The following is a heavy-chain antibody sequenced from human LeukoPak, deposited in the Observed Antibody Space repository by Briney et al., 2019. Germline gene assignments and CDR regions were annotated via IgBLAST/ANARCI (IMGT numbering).Heavy chain of an antibody. J-gene: IGHJ4*02. CDR2: IYYSGST. V-gene: IGHV4-39*07. CDR3: ASNYGDPDY. Sequence: SETLSLTCTVSGGSISSSNFYWGWIRQPPGKGLEWIGSIYYSGSTYYNPSLKSRVTISVDTSKNQFSLKLSSVTAADTAVYYCASNYGDPDYWGQGTLVTVSS. D-gene: IGHD4-17*01. CDR1: GGSISSSNFY.